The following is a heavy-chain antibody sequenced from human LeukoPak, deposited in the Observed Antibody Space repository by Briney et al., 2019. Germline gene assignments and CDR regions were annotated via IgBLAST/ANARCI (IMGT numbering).Heavy chain of an antibody. V-gene: IGHV3-66*03. CDR1: GFTVDSNY. Sequence: PGGSLRLSGAASGFTVDSNYMSWVRQAPGKGLEWVSVTYSSGNTYCRDSVKGRFTISRDRSKNTLYLQMNSLNSEDTAVYYCAREGVYDSSGFDCWGQGTLVTVSS. CDR2: TYSSGNT. D-gene: IGHD3-22*01. J-gene: IGHJ4*02. CDR3: AREGVYDSSGFDC.